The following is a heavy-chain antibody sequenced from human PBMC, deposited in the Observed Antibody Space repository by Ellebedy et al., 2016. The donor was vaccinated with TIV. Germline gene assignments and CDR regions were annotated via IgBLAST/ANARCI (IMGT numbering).Heavy chain of an antibody. J-gene: IGHJ4*02. V-gene: IGHV3-9*01. CDR2: ISWDGVGV. D-gene: IGHD2-21*02. Sequence: SLKISXEASGFTFEHYVMHWVRQVPGKGPEWVGGISWDGVGVDYADSVKGRFTISRDNTKNSLYLQMNSLRAEDTALYYCATLGGGYFFYYWGQGTQVTVSS. CDR1: GFTFEHYV. CDR3: ATLGGGYFFYY.